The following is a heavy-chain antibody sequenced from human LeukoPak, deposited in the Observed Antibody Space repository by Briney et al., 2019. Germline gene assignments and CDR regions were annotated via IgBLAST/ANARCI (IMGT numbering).Heavy chain of an antibody. J-gene: IGHJ5*02. D-gene: IGHD3-9*01. V-gene: IGHV1-3*03. CDR3: ARAASSYYDILTGYYPPDNWFDP. CDR1: GYTFTSYA. Sequence: ASVKVSCKASGYTFTSYAMHWVRQAPGQRLEWMGWINAGNGNTKYSQEFQGRVTITRDTSASTAYMELSSLRSEDMAVCYCARAASSYYDILTGYYPPDNWFDPWGQGTLVTVSS. CDR2: INAGNGNT.